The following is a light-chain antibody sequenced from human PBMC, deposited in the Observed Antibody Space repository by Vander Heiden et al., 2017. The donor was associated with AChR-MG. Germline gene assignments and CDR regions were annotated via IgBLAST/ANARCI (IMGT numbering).Light chain of an antibody. CDR1: QTVSDN. Sequence: DVKVTTSPSSLSASVGDKVTISCRTSQTVSDNLNWYQQKPGIAPNLLIYAASHWQIGVPSRFRGSGSGTDFTLTITSLQPEDFATYYCQQSYNSPGTFGGGTKVEI. CDR2: AAS. J-gene: IGKJ4*02. V-gene: IGKV1-39*01. CDR3: QQSYNSPGT.